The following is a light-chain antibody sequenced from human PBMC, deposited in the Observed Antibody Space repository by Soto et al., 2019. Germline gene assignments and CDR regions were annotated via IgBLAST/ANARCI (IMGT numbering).Light chain of an antibody. CDR2: DAS. CDR3: QQYGSSPRT. CDR1: QSVSSY. J-gene: IGKJ1*01. Sequence: EVVLTQSPATLSLSPGERATLSCRASQSVSSYLAWYQQKPGQAPRLLIYDASNRATGIPARFSGDGSGTDYTLTISRLEPEDFAAYYCQQYGSSPRTFGQGTKVDI. V-gene: IGKV3-20*01.